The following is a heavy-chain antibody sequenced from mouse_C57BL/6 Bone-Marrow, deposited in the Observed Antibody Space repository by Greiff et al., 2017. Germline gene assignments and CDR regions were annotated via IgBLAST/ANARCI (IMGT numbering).Heavy chain of an antibody. CDR1: GYTFTSYT. J-gene: IGHJ4*01. Sequence: VKLVESGAELARPGASVKMSCKASGYTFTSYTMHWVKQRPGQGLEWIGYINPSSGYTKYNQKFKDKATLTADKSSSTAYMQLSSLTSEDSAVYYCMGLTVVAWDAMDYWGQGTSVTVSS. D-gene: IGHD1-1*01. CDR2: INPSSGYT. V-gene: IGHV1-4*01. CDR3: MGLTVVAWDAMDY.